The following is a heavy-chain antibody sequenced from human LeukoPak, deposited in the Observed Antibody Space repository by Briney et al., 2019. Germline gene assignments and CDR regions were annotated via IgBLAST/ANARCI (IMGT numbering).Heavy chain of an antibody. J-gene: IGHJ4*02. V-gene: IGHV1-69*13. CDR1: GGTFSSYA. CDR2: IIPIFGTA. CDR3: ARDGYSYGYLDY. Sequence: SVKVSCKASGGTFSSYAISWVRQAPGQGLERMGGIIPIFGTANYAQKFQGRVTITADESTSTAYMELSSLRSEDTAVYYCARDGYSYGYLDYWGQGTLVTVSS. D-gene: IGHD5-18*01.